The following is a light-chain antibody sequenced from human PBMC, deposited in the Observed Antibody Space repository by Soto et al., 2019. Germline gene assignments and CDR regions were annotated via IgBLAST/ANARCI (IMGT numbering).Light chain of an antibody. V-gene: IGKV1-12*01. CDR3: QQTTTFPLT. J-gene: IGKJ4*01. CDR2: RAS. Sequence: DIPMTQSPSSVSASVGDRVTITCRASQGITSWLAWYQQKPGKAPKLLIYRASNLQSGVPSRFRGSGSGTDFTLTISGLQPADFATYYCQQTTTFPLTFGGGTKVEIK. CDR1: QGITSW.